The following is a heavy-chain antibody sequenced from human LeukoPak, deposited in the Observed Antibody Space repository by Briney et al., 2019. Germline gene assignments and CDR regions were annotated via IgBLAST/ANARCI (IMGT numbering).Heavy chain of an antibody. CDR1: GYTFTGYY. D-gene: IGHD3-22*01. Sequence: ASVKVSCKASGYTFTGYYMHWVRQAAGQGLEWMEWINPNSGGTNYAQKFQGRVTMTRDTSISTAYMELSRLRSDDTAVYYCARGNYYDSSGYYYNWFDPWGQGTLVTVSS. CDR3: ARGNYYDSSGYYYNWFDP. J-gene: IGHJ5*02. V-gene: IGHV1-2*02. CDR2: INPNSGGT.